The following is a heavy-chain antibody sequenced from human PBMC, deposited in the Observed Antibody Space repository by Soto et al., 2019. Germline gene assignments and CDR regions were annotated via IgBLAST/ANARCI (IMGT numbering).Heavy chain of an antibody. V-gene: IGHV3-30*18. Sequence: GGSLRLSCAASGFTFSSYGMHWVRQAPGKGLEWVAVISYDGSNKYYADSVKGRFTISRDNSKNTLYLQMNSLRAEDTAVYYCAKDGSIAAAGNRYYYYYYMDVWGKGTTVTVSS. CDR2: ISYDGSNK. D-gene: IGHD6-13*01. CDR1: GFTFSSYG. J-gene: IGHJ6*03. CDR3: AKDGSIAAAGNRYYYYYYMDV.